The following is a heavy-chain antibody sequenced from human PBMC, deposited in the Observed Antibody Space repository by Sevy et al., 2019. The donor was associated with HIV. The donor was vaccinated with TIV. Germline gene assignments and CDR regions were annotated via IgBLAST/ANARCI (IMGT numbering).Heavy chain of an antibody. CDR3: ANKRGYNHSPSDY. J-gene: IGHJ4*02. CDR1: GGSIGSSDSY. Sequence: SETLSLTCAVSGGSIGSSDSYWSWIRQPPGKGLEWIGYIPHSRGTYYNPFLKSRVAMSVDTSERQFSLKLSFMTAADTAVYYCANKRGYNHSPSDYWGQGTLVTVSS. V-gene: IGHV4-30-4*01. CDR2: IPHSRGT. D-gene: IGHD5-12*01.